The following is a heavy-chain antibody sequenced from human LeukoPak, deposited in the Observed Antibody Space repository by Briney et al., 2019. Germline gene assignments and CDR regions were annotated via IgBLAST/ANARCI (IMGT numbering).Heavy chain of an antibody. CDR3: TTVPEGYCSSTTCYSYFDY. Sequence: PGGSLRLSCAASGFTFSNVWMSWVRQAPGKGLEWVGRIQSNTDGGTTDYAAPVKGRFTISRDDSKNTPYLQMNSLKTEDTAVYYCTTVPEGYCSSTTCYSYFDYWGQGTLVTVSS. V-gene: IGHV3-15*01. CDR1: GFTFSNVW. D-gene: IGHD2-2*02. J-gene: IGHJ4*02. CDR2: IQSNTDGGTT.